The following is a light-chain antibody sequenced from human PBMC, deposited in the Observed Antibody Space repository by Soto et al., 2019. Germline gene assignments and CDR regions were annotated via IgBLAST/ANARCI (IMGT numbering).Light chain of an antibody. CDR3: CSYGGGYTPLL. Sequence: QLVLTQPRSVSGSPGQSVTISCTGTSSDVGGYNYVSWYQQHPGQAPKLMIYDVTKRPSGVPDRFSGSKSGNTASLSISGLQAEDEADYYCCSYGGGYTPLLFGGGTKVTVL. J-gene: IGLJ2*01. CDR1: SSDVGGYNY. CDR2: DVT. V-gene: IGLV2-11*01.